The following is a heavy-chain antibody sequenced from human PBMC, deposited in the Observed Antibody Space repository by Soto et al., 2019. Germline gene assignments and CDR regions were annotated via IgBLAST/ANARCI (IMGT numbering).Heavy chain of an antibody. CDR3: ARGGGRWSSSSSSSDY. CDR1: GYTFTSYD. CDR2: MNPNSGNT. V-gene: IGHV1-8*01. J-gene: IGHJ4*02. Sequence: ASVKVSCKASGYTFTSYDINWVRQATGQGLEWMGWMNPNSGNTGYAQKFQGRVTMTRNTSISTAYMELSSLRSEDTAVYYCARGGGRWSSSSSSSDYWGQGTLVTVSS. D-gene: IGHD6-6*01.